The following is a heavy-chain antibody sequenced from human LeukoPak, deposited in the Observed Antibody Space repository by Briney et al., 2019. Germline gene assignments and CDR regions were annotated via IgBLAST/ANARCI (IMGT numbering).Heavy chain of an antibody. CDR1: GFTFSSYW. CDR2: INSDGSST. Sequence: GGSLRLSCAASGFTFSSYWMHWVRQAPGKGLVWVPRINSDGSSTSYADSVKGRFTISRDNAKNTLHLQMNSLRAEDTAVYYCARGGYSSSWYPHPLYWGQGTLVTVSS. D-gene: IGHD6-13*01. V-gene: IGHV3-74*01. J-gene: IGHJ4*02. CDR3: ARGGYSSSWYPHPLY.